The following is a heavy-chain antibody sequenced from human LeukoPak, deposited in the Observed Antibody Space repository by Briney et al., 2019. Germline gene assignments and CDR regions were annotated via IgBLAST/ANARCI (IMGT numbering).Heavy chain of an antibody. CDR2: INPNSGGT. D-gene: IGHD1-26*01. J-gene: IGHJ4*02. CDR3: AGDFDSIVGATSAQDY. CDR1: GYTFTGYY. V-gene: IGHV1-2*02. Sequence: ASVKVSCKASGYTFTGYYMHWVRQAPGQGLEWMGWINPNSGGTNYAQKFQGRATMTRDTSISTAYMELSRLRSDDTAVYYCAGDFDSIVGATSAQDYWGQGTLVTVSS.